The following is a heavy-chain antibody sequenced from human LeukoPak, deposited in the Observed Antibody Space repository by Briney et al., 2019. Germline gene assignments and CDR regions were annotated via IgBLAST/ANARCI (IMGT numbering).Heavy chain of an antibody. J-gene: IGHJ4*02. CDR2: IIPIFGTA. D-gene: IGHD2-15*01. CDR3: AISYCSGGSCYVPRGFDY. CDR1: GGTFSSYA. V-gene: IGHV1-69*13. Sequence: SVKVSCKASGGTFSSYAISWVRQAPGQGLEWMGGIIPIFGTANYAQKFQGRVTITADESTSTAYMELSSLRSEDTAVYYCAISYCSGGSCYVPRGFDYWGQGTLVTVSS.